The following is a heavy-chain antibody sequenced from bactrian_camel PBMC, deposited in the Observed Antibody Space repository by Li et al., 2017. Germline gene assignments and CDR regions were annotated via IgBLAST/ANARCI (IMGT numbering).Heavy chain of an antibody. CDR1: GYTFSAHC. V-gene: IGHV3S53*01. D-gene: IGHD3*01. CDR3: SRAPARSGECGGMFEE. J-gene: IGHJ4*01. CDR2: IRADGYD. Sequence: VQLVESGGGSVQSGGSLQLSCVASGYTFSAHCMGWFRQVTGGDRETVAYIRADGYDMYTASAKGRFTISRDNGKNTLFLQMNSLKPEDSATYYCSRAPARSGECGGMFEEWGQGTQVTVS.